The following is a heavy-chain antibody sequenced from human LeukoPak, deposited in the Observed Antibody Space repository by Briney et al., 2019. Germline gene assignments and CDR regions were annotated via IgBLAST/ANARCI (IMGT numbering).Heavy chain of an antibody. CDR2: IYYSGST. CDR1: GGSISSGGYS. D-gene: IGHD3-22*01. Sequence: SETLSLTCTVSGGSISSGGYSWSWIRQHPGKGLEWIGYIYYSGSTYYNPSLKSRVTISVDTSKNQFSLKLSSVTAADTAVYYCAADYYDSSGYRRFDPWGQGTLVTVSS. V-gene: IGHV4-31*03. CDR3: AADYYDSSGYRRFDP. J-gene: IGHJ5*02.